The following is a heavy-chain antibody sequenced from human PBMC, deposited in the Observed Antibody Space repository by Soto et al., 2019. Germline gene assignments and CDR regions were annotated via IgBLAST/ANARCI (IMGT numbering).Heavy chain of an antibody. CDR3: ARAQFKHYYDSSGYYPDY. J-gene: IGHJ4*02. CDR2: INPNSGGT. D-gene: IGHD3-22*01. Sequence: ASVNVSCKASGYTFTGYYMHWVRQAPGQGLEWMGWINPNSGGTNYAQKFQGRVTMTRDTSISTAYMELSRLRSDDTAVYYCARAQFKHYYDSSGYYPDYWGQGTLVTVSS. V-gene: IGHV1-2*02. CDR1: GYTFTGYY.